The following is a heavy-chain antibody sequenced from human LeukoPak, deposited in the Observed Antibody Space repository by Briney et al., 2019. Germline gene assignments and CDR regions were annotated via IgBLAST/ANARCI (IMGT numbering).Heavy chain of an antibody. CDR3: ARAGSYRLTTTL. Sequence: SETLSLTCTVSGGSIRPYYWSWIRQPPGKGLEWIGYISYSGSTSFNPSLKGRVTISVDTSTNQFSLALSSVTAADAAVYYCARAGSYRLTTTLWGQGTLVTVSS. J-gene: IGHJ4*02. D-gene: IGHD4-17*01. V-gene: IGHV4-59*01. CDR2: ISYSGST. CDR1: GGSIRPYY.